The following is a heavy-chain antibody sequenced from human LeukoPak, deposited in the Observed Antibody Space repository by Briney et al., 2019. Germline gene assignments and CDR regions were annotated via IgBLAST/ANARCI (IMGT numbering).Heavy chain of an antibody. J-gene: IGHJ5*02. CDR3: ARAGTRTRGDWFDP. Sequence: NPSETLSLTCTVSGGSISRDYWSSIRQPPGKGLEWIGYIYYSGSTNYNPSLKGRVTTSVDTSKNQFSLKLSSVTAADTPVYYCARAGTRTRGDWFDPWGQGTLVTVSS. D-gene: IGHD1-7*01. CDR2: IYYSGST. V-gene: IGHV4-59*01. CDR1: GGSISRDY.